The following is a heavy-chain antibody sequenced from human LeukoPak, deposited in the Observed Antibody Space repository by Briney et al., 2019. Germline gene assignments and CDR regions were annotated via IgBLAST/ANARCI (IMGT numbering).Heavy chain of an antibody. D-gene: IGHD3-3*01. CDR2: INPNSGDT. V-gene: IGHV1-2*02. CDR3: ARSYDEGLDY. Sequence: ASVKVSCTASGYTFTGQYMHWVRQAPGQGLEWMGWINPNSGDTNSAQKFQGRVTMTRDTSISTAYMELSSLRSDDTAVYYCARSYDEGLDYWGQGTPVTVSS. J-gene: IGHJ4*02. CDR1: GYTFTGQY.